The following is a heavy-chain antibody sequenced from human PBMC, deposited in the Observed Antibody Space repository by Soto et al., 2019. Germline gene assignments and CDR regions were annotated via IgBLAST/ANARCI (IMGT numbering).Heavy chain of an antibody. CDR2: VHSGGGT. V-gene: IGHV3-66*01. Sequence: GGPLRLSCAASGFAVSSNDMTWVRQAPGKGLEWVSVVHSGGGTYYADSVKDRFTLSRDNSKNTVYLQMNSLRAEDTALYYCATGGSGVFDYWGQGTLLTVSS. D-gene: IGHD6-19*01. CDR3: ATGGSGVFDY. CDR1: GFAVSSND. J-gene: IGHJ4*02.